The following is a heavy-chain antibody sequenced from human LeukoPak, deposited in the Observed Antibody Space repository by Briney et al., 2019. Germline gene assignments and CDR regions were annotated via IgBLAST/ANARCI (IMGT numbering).Heavy chain of an antibody. CDR1: GFTFSSYS. V-gene: IGHV3-23*01. CDR3: VRSNIVSGRPPYFVY. Sequence: GGSLRLSCAASGFTFSSYSMNWVRQAPGKGLEWVSAISGGGGNTFYADSVKGRFTISRDNSKNTLYLHMNSLRAEDTGLYYCVRSNIVSGRPPYFVYWGQGTLVTVSS. J-gene: IGHJ4*02. CDR2: ISGGGGNT. D-gene: IGHD5/OR15-5a*01.